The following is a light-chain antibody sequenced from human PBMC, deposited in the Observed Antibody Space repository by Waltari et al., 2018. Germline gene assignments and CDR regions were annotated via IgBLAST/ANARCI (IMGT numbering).Light chain of an antibody. CDR1: CSPAVASSY. Sequence: QSALTQPASVSGSPGPSITISCSGICSPAVASSYVSWHQHHPDKAPQLIIYDVTNRPSGVSDRFSASGSANTASLTISRLQPEDEGDYFCSSQTLDGLILFGGGTRLTVL. V-gene: IGLV2-14*03. J-gene: IGLJ3*02. CDR2: DVT. CDR3: SSQTLDGLIL.